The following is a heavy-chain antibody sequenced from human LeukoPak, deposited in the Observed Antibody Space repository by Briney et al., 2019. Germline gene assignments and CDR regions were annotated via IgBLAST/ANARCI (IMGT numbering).Heavy chain of an antibody. CDR3: AREEGIAAAGALEY. CDR1: GGSITRSSYY. J-gene: IGHJ4*02. D-gene: IGHD6-13*01. Sequence: SETLSLTCTVSGGSITRSSYYWAWIRQPPGKGLEWIGDMYYSGNTYYNPSLMSRVTMSVDTSKTQITLRLSSVTAADTAVYYCAREEGIAAAGALEYWGQGILVTVSS. V-gene: IGHV4-39*06. CDR2: MYYSGNT.